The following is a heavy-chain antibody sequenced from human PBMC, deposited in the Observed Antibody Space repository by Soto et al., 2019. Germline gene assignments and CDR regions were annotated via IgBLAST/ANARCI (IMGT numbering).Heavy chain of an antibody. D-gene: IGHD3-3*01. CDR3: AREWGYYDFWSGYGGYYYYGMDV. J-gene: IGHJ6*02. Sequence: GGSLRLSCAASGFTFSSYGMHWVRQAPGKGLEWVAVIWYDGSNKYYADSVKGRFTISRDNSKNTLYLQMNSLRAEDTAVYYCAREWGYYDFWSGYGGYYYYGMDVWGQGTTVTVSS. CDR1: GFTFSSYG. CDR2: IWYDGSNK. V-gene: IGHV3-33*01.